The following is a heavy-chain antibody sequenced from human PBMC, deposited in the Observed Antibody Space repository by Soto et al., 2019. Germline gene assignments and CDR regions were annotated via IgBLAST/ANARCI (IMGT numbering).Heavy chain of an antibody. D-gene: IGHD6-13*01. Sequence: EVQLEQSGAEVKKPGEPLKICCKRSGYSFTTYWIAWLRQMPGRGLEWMGIIYPGDSDTKYSPSFQGQVTFTVDKSITPDHMQRGGLKASDTAMYCCARVRLGSIWYDSFDYWGQGTLVTVSS. CDR1: GYSFTTYW. CDR3: ARVRLGSIWYDSFDY. J-gene: IGHJ4*02. CDR2: IYPGDSDT. V-gene: IGHV5-51*01.